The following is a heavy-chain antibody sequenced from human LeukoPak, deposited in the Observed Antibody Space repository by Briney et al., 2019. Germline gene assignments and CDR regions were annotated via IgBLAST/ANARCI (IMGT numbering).Heavy chain of an antibody. Sequence: PSETLSLTCTVSGGSINNYYWSWIRQPPGKGLEWIGYIYYSGRTNYDSSLQSRVTISVDTSKNQFSLKLSSVTAADTAVYYCARFVGASYGSPFDYWGRGTLVTVSS. CDR3: ARFVGASYGSPFDY. D-gene: IGHD3-10*01. CDR2: IYYSGRT. CDR1: GGSINNYY. J-gene: IGHJ4*02. V-gene: IGHV4-59*01.